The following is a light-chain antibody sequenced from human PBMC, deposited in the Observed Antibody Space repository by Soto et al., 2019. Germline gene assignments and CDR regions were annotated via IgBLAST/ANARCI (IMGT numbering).Light chain of an antibody. CDR2: WAS. CDR3: QQHHSCPLT. J-gene: IGKJ5*01. V-gene: IGKV4-1*01. Sequence: IWMTQSPDSLAVSLGETAAINCRSSHSLLSSSDNKDYLAWFQQKPGQPPKMLIFWASARESGGPDRFSGSGSGTDFTRSGRSLQAEDVAVYYCQQHHSCPLTFGQGTRLEIK. CDR1: HSLLSSSDNKDY.